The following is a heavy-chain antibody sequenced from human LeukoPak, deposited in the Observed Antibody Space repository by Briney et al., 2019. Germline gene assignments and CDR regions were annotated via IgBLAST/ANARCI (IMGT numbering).Heavy chain of an antibody. CDR2: ISGSGDRT. CDR1: GFTFSSSA. V-gene: IGHV3-23*01. D-gene: IGHD5-12*01. CDR3: AGQWLRLGAIDY. J-gene: IGHJ4*02. Sequence: PGGSLRLSCAASGFTFSSSAMSWVRQAPGKGLEWVSTISGSGDRTYYADSVKGRFTISRDNSKDTLYLQMNSLRVDDPAVYYCAGQWLRLGAIDYWGQGTLVSVSS.